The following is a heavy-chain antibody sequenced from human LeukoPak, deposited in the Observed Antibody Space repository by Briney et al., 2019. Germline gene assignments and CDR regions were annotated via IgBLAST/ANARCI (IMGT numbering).Heavy chain of an antibody. CDR1: GYTFTSYW. J-gene: IGHJ4*02. CDR3: ATITMVRGVITFFDY. V-gene: IGHV5-51*01. D-gene: IGHD3-10*01. CDR2: IYPGDSDT. Sequence: GESLKISCKGSGYTFTSYWIEWVRQMPGKGLEWMGIIYPGDSDTRYSPSFQGQVTISADKSINTAYLQWSSLKASDTAMYYCATITMVRGVITFFDYWGQGTLVTVSS.